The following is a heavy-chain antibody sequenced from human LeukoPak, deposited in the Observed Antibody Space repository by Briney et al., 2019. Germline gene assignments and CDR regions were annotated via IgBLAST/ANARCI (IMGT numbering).Heavy chain of an antibody. CDR3: ARDLGYCTNGVCHTRFDY. D-gene: IGHD2-8*01. CDR1: GFTFSSYA. V-gene: IGHV3-30-3*01. Sequence: GRSLRLSCAASGFTFSSYAMHWVRQAPGKGLEWVAVISYDGSNKYYADSVKGRFTISRDNSKNTLYLQMNSLRAEDTAAYYCARDLGYCTNGVCHTRFDYWGQGTLVAVSS. CDR2: ISYDGSNK. J-gene: IGHJ4*02.